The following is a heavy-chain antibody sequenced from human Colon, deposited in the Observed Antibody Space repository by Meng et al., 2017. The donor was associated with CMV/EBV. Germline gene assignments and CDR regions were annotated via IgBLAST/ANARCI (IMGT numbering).Heavy chain of an antibody. CDR1: GFTFSDYY. D-gene: IGHD3-10*01. Sequence: GESLKISCAASGFTFSDYYMTWVRQAPGKGLEWLSYISIRDSTIYYADSVRGRFTISRDNANNSLYLQMNGLRAEDTAVYYCARESIAMVRGYGMDVWGQGTTVTVSS. CDR3: ARESIAMVRGYGMDV. V-gene: IGHV3-11*01. J-gene: IGHJ6*02. CDR2: ISIRDSTI.